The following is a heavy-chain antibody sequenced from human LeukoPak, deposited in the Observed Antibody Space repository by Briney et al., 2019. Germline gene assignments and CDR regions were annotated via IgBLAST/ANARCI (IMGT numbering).Heavy chain of an antibody. Sequence: QPGGSLRLSCAASGFTFDDYTMHWVRQAPGKGLEWVSLISWDGGSTYYADSVKGRFTISRDNSKSSLYLQMNSLRTEDTALYYCAKGSSISGSCERYYFDYWGQGTLVTVSS. CDR3: AKGSSISGSCERYYFDY. D-gene: IGHD1-26*01. CDR1: GFTFDDYT. CDR2: ISWDGGST. J-gene: IGHJ4*02. V-gene: IGHV3-43*01.